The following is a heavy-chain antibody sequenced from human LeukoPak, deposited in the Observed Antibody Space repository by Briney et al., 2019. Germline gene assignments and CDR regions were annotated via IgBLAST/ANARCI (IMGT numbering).Heavy chain of an antibody. J-gene: IGHJ5*01. V-gene: IGHV3-74*01. CDR3: ARETWGIAVDT. CDR2: INSDGRSL. CDR1: GFTFSSYW. D-gene: IGHD6-19*01. Sequence: GGALRLSCAASGFTFSSYWMHGVRQAPGKGRVWVSRINSDGRSLACADSVKGRFAISRDNAKHTLYLQMNSLRAEDTAVYFCARETWGIAVDTWGQGTLVAVSS.